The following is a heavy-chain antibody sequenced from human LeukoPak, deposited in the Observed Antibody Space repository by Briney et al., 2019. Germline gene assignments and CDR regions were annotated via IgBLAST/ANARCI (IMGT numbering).Heavy chain of an antibody. CDR2: ISSNGGST. D-gene: IGHD3-10*01. CDR3: AREGYYGSGSPPSSYFDY. V-gene: IGHV3-64D*06. Sequence: GGSLRLSCSASGFTFSNYAMHWVRQASGKGLEYVSAISSNGGSTDYAESVKGRFTISRDNSKNTLSLQMSSLRAEDTAIYYCAREGYYGSGSPPSSYFDYWGQGTLVTVSS. CDR1: GFTFSNYA. J-gene: IGHJ4*02.